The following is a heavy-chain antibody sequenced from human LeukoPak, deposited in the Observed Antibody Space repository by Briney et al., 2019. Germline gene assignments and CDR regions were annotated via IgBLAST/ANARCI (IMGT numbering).Heavy chain of an antibody. D-gene: IGHD2/OR15-2a*01. CDR3: ARGRGSTPPYYLDY. CDR2: ISSTSNYI. J-gene: IGHJ4*02. Sequence: PGGSLRLFCAASGFTFSSYNMNWVRQAPGKGLEWVSSISSTSNYIFYADSVKGRFTISRDNAKNSLYLQMNSLRAEDTAVYYCARGRGSTPPYYLDYWGQGTLVTVSS. V-gene: IGHV3-21*06. CDR1: GFTFSSYN.